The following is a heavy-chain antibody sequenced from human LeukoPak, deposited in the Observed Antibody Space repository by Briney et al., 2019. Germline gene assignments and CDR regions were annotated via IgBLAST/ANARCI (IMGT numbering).Heavy chain of an antibody. J-gene: IGHJ4*02. D-gene: IGHD3-22*01. Sequence: SETLSLTCTVSGGSISSYYWSWIRQPPGKGLEWIGYIYYSGRNNYNPSLKSRVTISVDTSKNQFSLKLSSVTAADTAVYYCARGDSEYYYDSSGKTYYFDHWGQGTLVTVSS. CDR2: IYYSGRN. CDR3: ARGDSEYYYDSSGKTYYFDH. CDR1: GGSISSYY. V-gene: IGHV4-59*01.